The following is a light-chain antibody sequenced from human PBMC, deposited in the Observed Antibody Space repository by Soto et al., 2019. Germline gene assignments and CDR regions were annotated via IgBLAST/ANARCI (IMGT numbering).Light chain of an antibody. CDR2: DAS. J-gene: IGKJ1*01. CDR1: QSISTW. Sequence: DIQMTQSPCTLSVSVGDRVTITCRASQSISTWLAWYQQKPGKAPRLLIYDASYLERGVPSRFSGSGSGTEFTLTISDLQPDDLATYYCQQYNSFWTFGQGTKVEI. V-gene: IGKV1-5*01. CDR3: QQYNSFWT.